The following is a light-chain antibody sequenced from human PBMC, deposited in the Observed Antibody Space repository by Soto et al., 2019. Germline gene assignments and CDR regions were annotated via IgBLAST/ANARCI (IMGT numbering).Light chain of an antibody. CDR3: QQRSNWPLT. Sequence: DIVMTQSPDSLAVSLGERATINCKSSQSVLYSSNNKNYLAWYQQKPGQAPRLLIYDASNRATGIPARFSGSWSGADFTLTISRLEPEDFAVYYCQQRSNWPLTFGGGTKVEIK. V-gene: IGKV4-1*01. J-gene: IGKJ4*01. CDR2: DAS. CDR1: QSVLYSSNNKNY.